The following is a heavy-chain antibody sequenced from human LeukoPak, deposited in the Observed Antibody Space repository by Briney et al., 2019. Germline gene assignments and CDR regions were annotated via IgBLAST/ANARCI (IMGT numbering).Heavy chain of an antibody. V-gene: IGHV3-7*01. CDR2: IKQDGSEK. J-gene: IGHJ4*02. Sequence: PGGSLRLSCAASGFTFSSYWMSWVRQAPGKGLEWVANIKQDGSEKYYVDSVKGRFTISRDNAKNSLYLQMNSLRAEDTAVYHCARDPGHGRADYWGQGTLVTVSS. CDR3: ARDPGHGRADY. CDR1: GFTFSSYW.